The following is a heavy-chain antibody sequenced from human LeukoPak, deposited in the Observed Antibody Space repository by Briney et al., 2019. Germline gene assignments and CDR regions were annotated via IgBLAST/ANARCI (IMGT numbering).Heavy chain of an antibody. CDR2: IYYSGST. D-gene: IGHD1-26*01. J-gene: IGHJ4*02. V-gene: IGHV4-59*01. CDR1: GGSISSYY. Sequence: LETLSLTCTVSGGSISSYYWSWIRQPPGKGLEWIGYIYYSGSTNYNPSLKSRVTISVDTSKNQFSLKLSSVTAADTAVYYCARGGRSGSYYFDYWGQGTLVTVSS. CDR3: ARGGRSGSYYFDY.